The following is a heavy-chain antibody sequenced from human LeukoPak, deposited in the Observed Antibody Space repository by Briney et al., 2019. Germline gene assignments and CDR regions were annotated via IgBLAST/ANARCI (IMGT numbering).Heavy chain of an antibody. CDR3: ARDRGYSYDLDF. CDR2: VYYSGGT. V-gene: IGHV4-59*01. Sequence: SETLSLTCTVSGGSLSNYYWTWIRQPPGKGLEWIGYVYYSGGTNYNPSLKSRVTISVDRSKNQFSLKLTSVTAADTAVYYCARDRGYSYDLDFWGQGTLVTVSS. CDR1: GGSLSNYY. D-gene: IGHD5-18*01. J-gene: IGHJ4*02.